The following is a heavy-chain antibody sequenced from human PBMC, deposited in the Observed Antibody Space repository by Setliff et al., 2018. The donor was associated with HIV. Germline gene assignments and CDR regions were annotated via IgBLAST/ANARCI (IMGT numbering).Heavy chain of an antibody. CDR2: IYYSGST. Sequence: SETLSLTCNVSGGSISGYYWSWVRQPPGKGLEWVGYIYYSGSTNYNPSLRSRVTISVDTSKNQVSLRLTSVTPADTALYYCARESQQYYDILTGFNYYYGMDVWGRGITVTVSS. CDR1: GGSISGYY. J-gene: IGHJ6*02. D-gene: IGHD3-9*01. V-gene: IGHV4-59*01. CDR3: ARESQQYYDILTGFNYYYGMDV.